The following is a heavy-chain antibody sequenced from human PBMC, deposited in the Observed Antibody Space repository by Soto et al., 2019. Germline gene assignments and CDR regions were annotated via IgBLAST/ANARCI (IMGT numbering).Heavy chain of an antibody. V-gene: IGHV4-31*01. Sequence: QVQLQESGPGLVKPSQTLSLTCTVSGGSISSGGYYWSWIRQHPGKGLEWIGYIYYSGSTSYNPSLNSQVTISVDTSKDHFSLKLSSVTAADTAVYYCARGALVIYGDYPFDYWGQGTLVTVSS. J-gene: IGHJ4*02. CDR3: ARGALVIYGDYPFDY. CDR2: IYYSGST. CDR1: GGSISSGGYY. D-gene: IGHD4-17*01.